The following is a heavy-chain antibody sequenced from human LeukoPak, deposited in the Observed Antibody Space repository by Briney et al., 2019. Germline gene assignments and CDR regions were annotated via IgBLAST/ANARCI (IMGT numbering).Heavy chain of an antibody. CDR2: VGTGGSST. CDR1: GFTFSNYW. Sequence: SGGSLTLSCAASGFTFSNYWMDWVRQVPGKGPVWVSRVGTGGSSTAYADYVKGRFTISRDNDKNTLYLQMNSLRVEDTAVYYCARDKYGGNSNAFDIWGQGTLVTVSS. J-gene: IGHJ3*02. CDR3: ARDKYGGNSNAFDI. V-gene: IGHV3-74*01. D-gene: IGHD4-23*01.